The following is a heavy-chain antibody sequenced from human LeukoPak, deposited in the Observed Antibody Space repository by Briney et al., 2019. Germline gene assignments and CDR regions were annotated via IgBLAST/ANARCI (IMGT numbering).Heavy chain of an antibody. CDR3: ARGMGGYYYMDV. Sequence: PSETLSLTCTVSGGSISSSSYYWGWIRQPPGKGLEWIGSIYYSGSTYYNPSLKSRVTISVDTSKNQFSLKLSSVTAADTAVYYCARGMGGYYYMDVWGKGTTVTVSS. CDR1: GGSISSSSYY. D-gene: IGHD1-26*01. V-gene: IGHV4-39*07. CDR2: IYYSGST. J-gene: IGHJ6*03.